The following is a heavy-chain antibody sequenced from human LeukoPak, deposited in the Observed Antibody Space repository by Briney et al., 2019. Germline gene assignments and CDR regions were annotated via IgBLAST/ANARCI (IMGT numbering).Heavy chain of an antibody. V-gene: IGHV5-51*01. CDR1: GYSFTSYW. Sequence: GESLQISCKGSGYSFTSYWIGWVRQVPGKGLEWMGIIYPGDSDTRYSPSFQGQVTISADKSISTAYLQWSSLKASDTAMYYCARPRTTVVTRVDYWGQGTLVTVSS. CDR2: IYPGDSDT. CDR3: ARPRTTVVTRVDY. J-gene: IGHJ4*02. D-gene: IGHD4-23*01.